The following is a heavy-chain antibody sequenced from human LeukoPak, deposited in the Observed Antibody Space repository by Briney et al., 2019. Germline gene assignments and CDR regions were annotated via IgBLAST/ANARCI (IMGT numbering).Heavy chain of an antibody. J-gene: IGHJ6*02. D-gene: IGHD3-10*01. V-gene: IGHV4-34*01. CDR1: GGSFSGYY. Sequence: SETLSLTCAVYGGSFSGYYWSWIRQPPGKGLEWIGEINHSGSTNYNPSLKSRVTISVDTSKNQFSLKLSSVTAADTAVYYCARVRITMVRGVYYYYGMDVWGQGTTVTVSS. CDR2: INHSGST. CDR3: ARVRITMVRGVYYYYGMDV.